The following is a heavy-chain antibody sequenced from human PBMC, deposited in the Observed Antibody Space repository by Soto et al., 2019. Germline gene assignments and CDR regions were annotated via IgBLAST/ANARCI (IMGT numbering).Heavy chain of an antibody. CDR3: AKDLALGRYDYIWGSYRRVLFDY. Sequence: GGSLRLSCAASGFTFSSYAMSWVRQAPGKGLEWVSAISGSGGSTYYADSVKGRFPISRDNSKNTLYLQMNSLRAEDTAVYYCAKDLALGRYDYIWGSYRRVLFDYWGQGTLVTVSS. CDR2: ISGSGGST. CDR1: GFTFSSYA. J-gene: IGHJ4*02. V-gene: IGHV3-23*01. D-gene: IGHD3-16*02.